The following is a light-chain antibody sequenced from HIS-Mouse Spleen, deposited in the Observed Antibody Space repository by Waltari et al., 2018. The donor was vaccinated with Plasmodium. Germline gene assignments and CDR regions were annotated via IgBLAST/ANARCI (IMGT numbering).Light chain of an antibody. CDR1: SSDVGGCNY. V-gene: IGLV2-11*01. CDR3: CSYAGSYTFYVV. CDR2: DVS. J-gene: IGLJ2*01. Sequence: QSALTQPRSVPGSPSQSVSLSCTGTSSDVGGCNYVSWYQQHPGNAPKLMIYDVSKRPSGVPDRCSGSKSGNTASLTISGLQAEDEADYYCCSYAGSYTFYVVFGGGTKLTVL.